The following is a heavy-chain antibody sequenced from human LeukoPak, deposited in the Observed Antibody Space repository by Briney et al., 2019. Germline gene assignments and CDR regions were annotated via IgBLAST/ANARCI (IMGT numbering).Heavy chain of an antibody. CDR3: ARGGGYYYNY. CDR2: ISSGSSTI. V-gene: IGHV3-48*04. D-gene: IGHD3-22*01. J-gene: IGHJ4*02. CDR1: GFILSNSN. Sequence: GGSLRLSCAASGFILSNSNMHWVRQAPGKGLEWVSYISSGSSTIYYAASVKGRFTISRDNAKSSLYLQMNSLSAEDTAVYYCARGGGYYYNYWGQGTLVTVSS.